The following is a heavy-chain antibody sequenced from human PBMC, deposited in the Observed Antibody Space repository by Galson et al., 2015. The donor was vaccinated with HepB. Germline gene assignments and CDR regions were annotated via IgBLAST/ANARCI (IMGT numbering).Heavy chain of an antibody. CDR1: GYTFTNYA. CDR2: INTNTGNP. CDR3: ARPRSDDDDGEIMLTYSYYGMDV. V-gene: IGHV7-4-1*02. J-gene: IGHJ6*02. D-gene: IGHD4-17*01. Sequence: SVKVSCKASGYTFTNYAINWVRQAPGQGLEWMGWINTNTGNPTYAPGFTGRFVFSLDTSVSTAYLQISGLKAEDTAVYYCARPRSDDDDGEIMLTYSYYGMDVWGQGTTVTVSS.